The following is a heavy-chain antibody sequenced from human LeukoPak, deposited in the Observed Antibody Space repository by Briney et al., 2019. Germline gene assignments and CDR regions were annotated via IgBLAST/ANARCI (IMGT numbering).Heavy chain of an antibody. CDR3: ARANFLYCSSSTCLFDY. J-gene: IGHJ4*02. D-gene: IGHD2-2*01. Sequence: ASVKVYCKASGYTFTDYCMHWVRQAPGQGFEWMGWINPNDGDTNYAQKFQGRVTMTRDTSISTAHMEVSRLRSDDTAVYYCARANFLYCSSSTCLFDYWGQGTLVTVSS. CDR1: GYTFTDYC. CDR2: INPNDGDT. V-gene: IGHV1-2*02.